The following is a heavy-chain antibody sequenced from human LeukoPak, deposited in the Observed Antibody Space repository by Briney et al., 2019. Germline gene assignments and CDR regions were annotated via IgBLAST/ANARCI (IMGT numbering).Heavy chain of an antibody. CDR1: GYTFTSYG. D-gene: IGHD4-17*01. CDR3: ARDEDYGDYVYFDY. CDR2: ISAYNGKT. J-gene: IGHJ4*02. Sequence: ASVKVSCKASGYTFTSYGISWVRQAPGQGLEWMGWISAYNGKTNYAQKLHGRVTMTTDTSTSTAYMELRSLRSDDTAVYYCARDEDYGDYVYFDYWGQGTLVTVSS. V-gene: IGHV1-18*01.